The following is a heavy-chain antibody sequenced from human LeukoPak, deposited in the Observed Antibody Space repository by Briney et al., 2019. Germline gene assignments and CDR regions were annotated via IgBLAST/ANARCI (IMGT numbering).Heavy chain of an antibody. J-gene: IGHJ6*03. CDR2: ISGSGGRT. V-gene: IGHV3-23*01. Sequence: PGGSLRLSCAASGFTFSSHGMNWVRQAPGKGLEWVSGISGSGGRTYYADSVKGRFTISRDNSNHMLYLQMNSLRAEDTAVYYCAKVLGHTGYYYYYYMDVWGKGTTVTISS. CDR1: GFTFSSHG. D-gene: IGHD7-27*01. CDR3: AKVLGHTGYYYYYYMDV.